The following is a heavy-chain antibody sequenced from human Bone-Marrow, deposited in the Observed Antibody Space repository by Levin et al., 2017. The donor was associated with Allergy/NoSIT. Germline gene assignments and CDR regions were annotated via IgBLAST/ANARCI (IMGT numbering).Heavy chain of an antibody. V-gene: IGHV3-11*01. J-gene: IGHJ4*02. D-gene: IGHD2-15*01. CDR1: GFRFSDYY. Sequence: GESLKISCAASGFRFSDYYMSWIRQAPGKGLEWVSYISSSGSTIYYADSVKGRFTISRDNAKNSLYLQMNSLRAEDTAVYYCARILGYCSGGSCYFDYWGQGTLVTVSS. CDR2: ISSSGSTI. CDR3: ARILGYCSGGSCYFDY.